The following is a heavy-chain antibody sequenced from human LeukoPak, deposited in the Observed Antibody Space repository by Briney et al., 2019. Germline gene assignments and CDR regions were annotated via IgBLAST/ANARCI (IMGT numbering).Heavy chain of an antibody. J-gene: IGHJ6*02. D-gene: IGHD3-3*01. CDR1: GFTFSDYY. CDR3: ARAPRITIFGVVIIDGMDV. Sequence: GGSLRLSCAASGFTFSDYYMSWIRQAPGKGLEWVSYISSSGSTIYYADSVKGRFTISRDNAKNSLYLQMNSLRAEDTAVYYCARAPRITIFGVVIIDGMDVWGQGTTVTDSS. V-gene: IGHV3-11*01. CDR2: ISSSGSTI.